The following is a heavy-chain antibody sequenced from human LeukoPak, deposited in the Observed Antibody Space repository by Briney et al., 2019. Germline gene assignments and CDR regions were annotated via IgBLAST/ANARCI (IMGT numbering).Heavy chain of an antibody. D-gene: IGHD3-16*02. V-gene: IGHV3-30*02. CDR2: IRYDESNK. J-gene: IGHJ4*02. Sequence: PGGSLRLSCAASGFTFSSYGMHWVRQAPGKGLEWVAFIRYDESNKYYADSVRGRFTISRDNSKNTLYLQMNSLRAEDTAVYYCAKTVWGSYRQDYWGQGTLVTVSS. CDR1: GFTFSSYG. CDR3: AKTVWGSYRQDY.